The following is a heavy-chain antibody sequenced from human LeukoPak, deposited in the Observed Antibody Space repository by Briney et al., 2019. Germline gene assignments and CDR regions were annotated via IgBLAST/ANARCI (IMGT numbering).Heavy chain of an antibody. CDR3: ARDHFESGYDHGLFDY. CDR2: IWGDGGNK. J-gene: IGHJ4*02. D-gene: IGHD5-12*01. Sequence: GGSLRLSCAASGFTFSSYGMHWVRQAPGKGLEWVAGIWGDGGNKYNADSVKGRFTISRDNSKNTLYLQMNSLRAEDTAVYYCARDHFESGYDHGLFDYWGQGTLVTVSS. CDR1: GFTFSSYG. V-gene: IGHV3-33*08.